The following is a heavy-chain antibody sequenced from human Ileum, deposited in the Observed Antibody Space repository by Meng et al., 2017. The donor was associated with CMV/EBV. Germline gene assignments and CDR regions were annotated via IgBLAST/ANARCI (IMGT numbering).Heavy chain of an antibody. J-gene: IGHJ4*02. CDR2: IYWDDTK. CDR1: GFSLSTNGVG. CDR3: ANRRGSGWYETYFDS. V-gene: IGHV2-5*02. D-gene: IGHD6-19*01. Sequence: QIPFHGSGPLCLNPPRPPTLPCPFSGFSLSTNGVGVGWIRQPPGKALEWLALIYWDDTKRYSPSLKSRLTISKDTSKHQVVLTMTNTDTVDTATYYCANRRGSGWYETYFDSWGQGTLVTVSS.